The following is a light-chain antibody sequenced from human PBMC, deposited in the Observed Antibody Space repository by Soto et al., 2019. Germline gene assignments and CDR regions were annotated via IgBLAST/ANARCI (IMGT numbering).Light chain of an antibody. CDR3: ISYTSSSTLR. J-gene: IGLJ2*01. CDR1: SSDVGGYNY. Sequence: QSALTQPASVSGSPGQSITISCTGTSSDVGGYNYVSWYQQHPGKAPKLMIYEVSNRPSGVSDRFSGSKSGNTASLTISGLQAEDDADYYCISYTSSSTLRFAGGTKLTVL. V-gene: IGLV2-14*01. CDR2: EVS.